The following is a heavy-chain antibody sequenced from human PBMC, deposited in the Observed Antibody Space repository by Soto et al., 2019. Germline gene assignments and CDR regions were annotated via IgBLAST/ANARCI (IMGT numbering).Heavy chain of an antibody. CDR3: AKDLRRGAATLDI. D-gene: IGHD6-25*01. Sequence: RLLESGGGLVQPGGSLRLSCAASGFTFRNFPMNWVRQAPGKGLEWVSILSGGGDHTWYAASVKGRFTVSRDNSMNIVFMQLRNLREDNAAVYHWAKDLRRGAATLDIWGQGTKVIVSS. CDR1: GFTFRNFP. J-gene: IGHJ3*02. V-gene: IGHV3-23*01. CDR2: LSGGGDHT.